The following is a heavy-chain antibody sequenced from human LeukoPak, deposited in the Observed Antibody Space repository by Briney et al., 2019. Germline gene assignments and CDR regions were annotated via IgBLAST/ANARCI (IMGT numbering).Heavy chain of an antibody. CDR1: GFTLSSYA. CDR2: ISDNA. V-gene: IGHV3-23*01. D-gene: IGHD3-22*01. J-gene: IGHJ4*02. Sequence: GGSLRLSCAASGFTLSSYAMSWVRQTPGKGLEWVSTISDNAYYADSVKGRFTISRDNSKNTLHLQMNSLRAEDTALYYCVKAIRPFNSGNYYSCLDYWGQGSLVTVSS. CDR3: VKAIRPFNSGNYYSCLDY.